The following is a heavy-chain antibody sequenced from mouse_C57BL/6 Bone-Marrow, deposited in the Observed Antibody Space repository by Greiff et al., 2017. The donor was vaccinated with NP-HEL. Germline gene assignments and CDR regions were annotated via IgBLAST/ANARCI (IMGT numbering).Heavy chain of an antibody. CDR1: GYTFTSYG. CDR3: ARYGRVAY. Sequence: VKLMESGAELARPGASVKLSCKASGYTFTSYGISWVKQRTGQGLEWIGEIYPRSGNTYYNEKCKGKATLTADKSSSTAYMELRSLTSEDSAVYFCARYGRVAYWGQGTLVTVSA. D-gene: IGHD1-1*01. J-gene: IGHJ3*01. CDR2: IYPRSGNT. V-gene: IGHV1-81*01.